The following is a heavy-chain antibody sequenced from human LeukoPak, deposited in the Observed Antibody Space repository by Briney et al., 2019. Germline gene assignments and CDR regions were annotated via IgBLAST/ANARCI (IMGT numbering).Heavy chain of an antibody. J-gene: IGHJ4*02. Sequence: GGSLRLSCAASGFTFSDYYMSWIRQAPGKGLEWVSYISSSGAMLYYADSVKGRFTISRDNAKTSLYLQMNSLRAEDTAVYYCARVDWTTVTTGDYWGQGTLVTVSS. V-gene: IGHV3-11*01. CDR3: ARVDWTTVTTGDY. CDR1: GFTFSDYY. CDR2: ISSSGAML. D-gene: IGHD4-17*01.